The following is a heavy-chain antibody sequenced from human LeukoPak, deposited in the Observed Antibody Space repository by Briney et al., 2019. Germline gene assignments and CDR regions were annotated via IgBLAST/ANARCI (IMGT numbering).Heavy chain of an antibody. CDR1: GFTFSSYE. CDR3: ARSNYYDSSDHLTQYFQH. D-gene: IGHD3-22*01. Sequence: GGSLRLSCAASGFTFSSYEMNWARQAPGKGLEWVSYISSSGSTIYYADSVKGRFTISRDNAKNSLYLQMDSLRAEDTAVYYCARSNYYDSSDHLTQYFQHWGQGTLVTVSS. J-gene: IGHJ1*01. V-gene: IGHV3-48*03. CDR2: ISSSGSTI.